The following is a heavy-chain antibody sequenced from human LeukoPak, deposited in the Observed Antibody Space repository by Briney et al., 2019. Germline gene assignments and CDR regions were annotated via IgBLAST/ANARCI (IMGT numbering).Heavy chain of an antibody. CDR1: GFTFSSYD. CDR2: IGTACDT. CDR3: AKDARRTFGLSSGLYRGSYYFDY. D-gene: IGHD6-19*01. V-gene: IGHV3-13*01. J-gene: IGHJ4*02. Sequence: GGSLRLSCAASGFTFSSYDMHWVRQATAKGLDWVSAIGTACDTYYPGSVKGRFTISRENAKHSLYLQMNSLRAEDTAVYYCAKDARRTFGLSSGLYRGSYYFDYWGQGTLVTVSS.